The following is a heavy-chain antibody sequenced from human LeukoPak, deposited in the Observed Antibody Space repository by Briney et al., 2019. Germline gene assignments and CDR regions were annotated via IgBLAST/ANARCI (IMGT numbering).Heavy chain of an antibody. CDR2: ISYDGSNK. CDR1: GFTFSSYA. Sequence: GGSPRLSCAASGFTFSSYAMHWVRQAPGKGLEWVAVISYDGSNKYYADSVKGRFTISRDNSKNTLYLQMNSPRAKDTSEYYCARDYSYDSSGMGDWFDPWGQGTLVTVSS. J-gene: IGHJ5*02. V-gene: IGHV3-30*04. D-gene: IGHD3-22*01. CDR3: ARDYSYDSSGMGDWFDP.